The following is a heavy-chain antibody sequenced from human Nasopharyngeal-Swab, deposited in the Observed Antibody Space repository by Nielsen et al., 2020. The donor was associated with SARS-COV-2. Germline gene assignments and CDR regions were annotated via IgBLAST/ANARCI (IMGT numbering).Heavy chain of an antibody. J-gene: IGHJ4*02. Sequence: WIRQPPGKGLEWIGEINHSGSTNYNPSLKSRVTISVDTSKNQFSLKLSSVAAADTAVYYCARLGLSGSYYIDYWGQGTLVTVSS. CDR2: INHSGST. D-gene: IGHD1-26*01. V-gene: IGHV4-34*01. CDR3: ARLGLSGSYYIDY.